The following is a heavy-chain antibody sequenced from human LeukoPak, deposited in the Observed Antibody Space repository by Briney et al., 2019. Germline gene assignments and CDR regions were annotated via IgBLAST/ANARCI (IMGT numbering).Heavy chain of an antibody. CDR2: IYFNGDT. Sequence: SETLSLTCSVSGASIRSGGFYWSWLRQHPRRGLEWIGYIYFNGDTYYNPSLKSRVTISVDTSQNRFSLRVHSVTAADTAVYFCARARLRSEVFSTPYYFDFWGRGTLVTVSS. D-gene: IGHD3-16*01. V-gene: IGHV4-31*03. J-gene: IGHJ4*02. CDR1: GASIRSGGFY. CDR3: ARARLRSEVFSTPYYFDF.